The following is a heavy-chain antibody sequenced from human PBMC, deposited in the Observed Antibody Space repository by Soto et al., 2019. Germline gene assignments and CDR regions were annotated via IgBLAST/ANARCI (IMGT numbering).Heavy chain of an antibody. J-gene: IGHJ5*02. CDR3: ARVMGMVRGVNSSPWSDH. Sequence: ASVKVSCKASGYTFTSYGISWVRQAPGQGLEWMGWISAYNGNTNYAQKLQGRVTMTTDTSTSTAYMELRSLRSDDTAVYYCARVMGMVRGVNSSPWSDHWGQGTLVTVS. V-gene: IGHV1-18*04. CDR2: ISAYNGNT. D-gene: IGHD3-10*01. CDR1: GYTFTSYG.